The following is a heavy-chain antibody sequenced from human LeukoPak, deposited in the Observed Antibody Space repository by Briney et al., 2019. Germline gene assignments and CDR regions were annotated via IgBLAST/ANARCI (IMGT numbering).Heavy chain of an antibody. CDR2: ISAYNGNT. Sequence: ASVKVSCKASGYTFTSYGISWVRQAPGQGLEWMGWISAYNGNTNYAQKLQGRVTMTTDTSTSTAYMELRSLRSDDTAVYHCARVSWFGEFTELRVGELHWFDPWGQGTLVTVSS. CDR1: GYTFTSYG. J-gene: IGHJ5*02. D-gene: IGHD3-10*01. CDR3: ARVSWFGEFTELRVGELHWFDP. V-gene: IGHV1-18*01.